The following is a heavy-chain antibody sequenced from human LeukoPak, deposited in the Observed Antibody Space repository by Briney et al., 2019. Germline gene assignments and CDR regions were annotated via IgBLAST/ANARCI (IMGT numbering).Heavy chain of an antibody. D-gene: IGHD3-22*01. Sequence: PSETLSLTCAVYGGSFSGYYWSWIRQLPGKGLEWIGEINHSGSTNYNPSLKSRVTISVDTSKNQFSLKLSSVTAADTAVYYCARGPAYYYDSSGYGSWGQGTLVTVSS. CDR3: ARGPAYYYDSSGYGS. CDR2: INHSGST. V-gene: IGHV4-34*01. J-gene: IGHJ5*02. CDR1: GGSFSGYY.